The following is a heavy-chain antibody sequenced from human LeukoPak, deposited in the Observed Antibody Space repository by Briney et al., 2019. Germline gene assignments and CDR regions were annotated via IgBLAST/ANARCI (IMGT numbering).Heavy chain of an antibody. CDR3: ARGAFVVVVAATKYWFDP. Sequence: AASVKVSCKASGYTFTGYYMHWVRQAPGQGLEWMGWINPNSGGTNYAQKFQGRVTMTRDTSISTAYMELSRLRSDDTAVYYCARGAFVVVVAATKYWFDPWGQGTLVTVSS. D-gene: IGHD2-15*01. CDR2: INPNSGGT. J-gene: IGHJ5*02. V-gene: IGHV1-2*02. CDR1: GYTFTGYY.